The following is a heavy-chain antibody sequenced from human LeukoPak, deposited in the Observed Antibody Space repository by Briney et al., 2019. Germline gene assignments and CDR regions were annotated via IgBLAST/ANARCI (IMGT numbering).Heavy chain of an antibody. D-gene: IGHD3-22*01. CDR2: IYYSGST. CDR1: GDSIRNQY. V-gene: IGHV4-59*08. J-gene: IGHJ2*01. CDR3: ARLGHVGRDISVDYWYFDL. Sequence: TETLSLTCTVSGDSIRNQYWSWIRQPPGKGLEWIGYIYYSGSTNYNPPLKSRLTISVDTSKNQFSLKLSSVTAADTAMYYCARLGHVGRDISVDYWYFDLWGRGTLVTVSS.